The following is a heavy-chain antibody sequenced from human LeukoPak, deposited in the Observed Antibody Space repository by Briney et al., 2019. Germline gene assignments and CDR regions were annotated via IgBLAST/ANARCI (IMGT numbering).Heavy chain of an antibody. CDR1: GGSISSGGYY. Sequence: SETLSLTCTVSGGSISSGGYYWSWIRQPPGKGLEWIGYIYHSGSTYYNPSLKSRVSISVDTSKNQFSLKLTSVTAADTAVYYCARLSIAARSVDYWGQGTLVTVSS. J-gene: IGHJ4*02. V-gene: IGHV4-30-2*03. CDR2: IYHSGST. CDR3: ARLSIAARSVDY. D-gene: IGHD6-6*01.